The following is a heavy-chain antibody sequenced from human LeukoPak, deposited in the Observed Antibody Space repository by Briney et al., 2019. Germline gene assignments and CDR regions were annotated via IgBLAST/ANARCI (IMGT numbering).Heavy chain of an antibody. CDR2: IYYSGST. V-gene: IGHV4-59*01. CDR3: ARAGTERWLQPLDY. D-gene: IGHD5-24*01. J-gene: IGHJ4*02. Sequence: PSETLSLTCTVSGGSISIYYWSWIRQPPGKGLEWIGYIYYSGSTNYNPSLKSRVTISVDTSKNQFSLKLSSVTAADTAVYYCARAGTERWLQPLDYWGQGTLVTVSS. CDR1: GGSISIYY.